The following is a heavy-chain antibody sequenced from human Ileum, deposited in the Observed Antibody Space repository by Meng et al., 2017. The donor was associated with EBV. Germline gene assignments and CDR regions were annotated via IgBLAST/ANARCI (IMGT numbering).Heavy chain of an antibody. Sequence: QVHLVQSGAEVKKPGASVKVSXKASGYSFTSYYIHWVRQAPGQGLEWMGIINPSGGHTRSAQKFQDRVTMTRDTSTSAVYMDVSGLRSEDTAVYYCARGAYMYGSPQYFFDFGGHGTLVTVSS. CDR3: ARGAYMYGSPQYFFDF. J-gene: IGHJ4*01. CDR1: GYSFTSYY. CDR2: INPSGGHT. V-gene: IGHV1-46*01. D-gene: IGHD5-18*01.